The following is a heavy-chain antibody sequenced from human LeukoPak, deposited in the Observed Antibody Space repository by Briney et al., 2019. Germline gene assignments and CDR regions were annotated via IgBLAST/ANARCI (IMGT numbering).Heavy chain of an antibody. J-gene: IGHJ4*02. D-gene: IGHD3-22*01. Sequence: SVKVSCKASGGTFSSYAISWVRQAPGQGLEWMGRIIPIFGTANYAQKFQGRVTITTDESTSTAYMELSSLRSEDTAVYYYAREDSMIVVAGFDYWGQGTLVTVSS. CDR3: AREDSMIVVAGFDY. CDR1: GGTFSSYA. V-gene: IGHV1-69*05. CDR2: IIPIFGTA.